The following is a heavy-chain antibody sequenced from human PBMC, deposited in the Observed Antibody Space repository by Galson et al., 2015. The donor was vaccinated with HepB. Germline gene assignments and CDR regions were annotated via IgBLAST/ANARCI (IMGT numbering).Heavy chain of an antibody. CDR2: INTYNGDT. Sequence: SGYTFINYAISWVRQAPGQGLEGMGWINTYNGDTHYAQNLQGRVTMTTDTSTSTAYMELRSLRSDDTAVYYCARSVIAMHRGVSVYYFDYWGQGTLVTVSS. J-gene: IGHJ4*02. D-gene: IGHD2-21*01. CDR3: ARSVIAMHRGVSVYYFDY. CDR1: GYTFINYA. V-gene: IGHV1-18*01.